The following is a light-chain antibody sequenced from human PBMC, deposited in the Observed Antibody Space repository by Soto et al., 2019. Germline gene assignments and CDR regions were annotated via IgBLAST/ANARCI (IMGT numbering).Light chain of an antibody. Sequence: QSALTQPASVSGSPGQSITISCTGTSSDVGHYNYVSWYQHHPGKAPKLMIYDVSHRPSGVSNRLSGSKSGNTASLTISGLQAEDEADYYCSSSEGASAPVLFGGGTKLTVL. CDR2: DVS. V-gene: IGLV2-14*03. CDR1: SSDVGHYNY. CDR3: SSSEGASAPVL. J-gene: IGLJ3*02.